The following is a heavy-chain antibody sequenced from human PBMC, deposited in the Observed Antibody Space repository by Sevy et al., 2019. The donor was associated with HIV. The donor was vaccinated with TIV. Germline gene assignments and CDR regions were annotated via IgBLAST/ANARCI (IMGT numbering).Heavy chain of an antibody. CDR2: ISATRSAI. CDR1: GFTFSSYN. J-gene: IGHJ4*02. D-gene: IGHD3-3*01. CDR3: ARGMGLWSGYYLDY. Sequence: GGSLRLSCAPSGFTFSSYNMNWVRQAPGKGLEWISHISATRSAISYADSVRGRFTISRDNAKNSLYLEMNDLRAEDTDVYYCARGMGLWSGYYLDYWGQGTLVTVSS. V-gene: IGHV3-48*01.